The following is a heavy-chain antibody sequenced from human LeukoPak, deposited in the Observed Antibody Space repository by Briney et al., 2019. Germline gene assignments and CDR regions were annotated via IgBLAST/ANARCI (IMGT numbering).Heavy chain of an antibody. CDR3: ARSPRYSSSWNY. J-gene: IGHJ4*02. Sequence: GGSLRLSCAASGFTVSSNYMSWVRQAPGKGLEWVSVIYSGGSTYYADSVKGRFTISRDNSKNTLYLQMNSLRAEDTAVYYCARSPRYSSSWNYWGQGTLVTVSS. V-gene: IGHV3-53*01. D-gene: IGHD6-13*01. CDR1: GFTVSSNY. CDR2: IYSGGST.